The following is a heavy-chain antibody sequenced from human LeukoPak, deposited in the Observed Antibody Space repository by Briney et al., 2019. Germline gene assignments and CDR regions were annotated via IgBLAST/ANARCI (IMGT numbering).Heavy chain of an antibody. D-gene: IGHD3-22*01. J-gene: IGHJ3*02. CDR2: INGDGSTT. V-gene: IGHV3-74*01. CDR1: GFSFRSCW. CDR3: AKGLLFTIIVVVNADAFDI. Sequence: GGSLRLSCAASGFSFRSCWMHWVRQAPGKELVWVSRINGDGSTTNYADSVRGRFTIPRDNAKNTLYLQMNSLRADDSAVYYCAKGLLFTIIVVVNADAFDIWGQGTMVTVTS.